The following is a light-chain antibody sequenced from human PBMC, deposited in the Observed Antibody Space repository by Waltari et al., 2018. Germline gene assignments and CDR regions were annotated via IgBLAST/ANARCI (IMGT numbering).Light chain of an antibody. CDR2: DAS. J-gene: IGKJ3*01. CDR1: EAINKW. Sequence: DTQLSQFPSTLAASVGDRVTITCRAREAINKWLAWYQQKPGKAPKVLIYDASTLQSGVPSRFSGSGSGTEFTLTIDSLQPDDFATYYCQQYNSYPFTFGPGTKVDIK. CDR3: QQYNSYPFT. V-gene: IGKV1-5*01.